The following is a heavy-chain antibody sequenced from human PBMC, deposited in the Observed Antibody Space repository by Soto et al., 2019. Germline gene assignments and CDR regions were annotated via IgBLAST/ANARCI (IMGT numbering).Heavy chain of an antibody. D-gene: IGHD5-18*01. CDR3: ARDIPRDSGYRYAFEP. V-gene: IGHV4-59*01. CDR2: IFYSGSV. Sequence: SETLSLTCTVSGGSMNSYYWSWIRQPPGKGLEWIGIIFYSGSVNYNPSLKSRVTISVDTAENQFSLKLRSVTAADTAVYYCARDIPRDSGYRYAFEPGGHGTLVTVSS. J-gene: IGHJ5*02. CDR1: GGSMNSYY.